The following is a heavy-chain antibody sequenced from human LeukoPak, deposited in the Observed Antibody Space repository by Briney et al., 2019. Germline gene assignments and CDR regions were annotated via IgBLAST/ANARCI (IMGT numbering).Heavy chain of an antibody. J-gene: IGHJ6*03. V-gene: IGHV3-30*02. D-gene: IGHD1-26*01. CDR2: IRYDGSNK. Sequence: GGSLRLSCAASGFTFSSYGTHWVRQAPGKGLEWVAFIRYDGSNKYYADSVKGRFTISRDNSKNTLYLQMNSLRAEDTAVYYCAKEGDYYYYYMDVWGKGTTVTVSS. CDR1: GFTFSSYG. CDR3: AKEGDYYYYYMDV.